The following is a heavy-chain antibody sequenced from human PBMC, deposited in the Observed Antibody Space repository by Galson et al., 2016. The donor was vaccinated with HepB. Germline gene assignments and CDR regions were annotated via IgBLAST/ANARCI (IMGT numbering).Heavy chain of an antibody. J-gene: IGHJ4*02. CDR1: GFTFSSYA. CDR2: ISIFGDNT. CDR3: AKDLDSSGWYGGVY. V-gene: IGHV3-23*01. D-gene: IGHD6-19*01. Sequence: SLRLSCAASGFTFSSYAMNWVRQAPGKGLEWVATISIFGDNTNYADSVKGRFTVSRNNSKSTFYLHMHSLRVEDTAIYHCAKDLDSSGWYGGVYWGQGTLVTVSS.